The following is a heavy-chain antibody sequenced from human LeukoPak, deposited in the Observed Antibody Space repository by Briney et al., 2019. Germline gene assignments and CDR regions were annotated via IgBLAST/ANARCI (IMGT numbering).Heavy chain of an antibody. CDR3: AKGYYGSRSYPVYYYYYMDV. D-gene: IGHD3-10*01. J-gene: IGHJ6*03. Sequence: ASVKVSCKASGYTFTGYYMHWVRQAPGQGLEWMGWINPNSGGTNYAQKFQGRVTMTRDTSISTAYMELSRLRSDDTAVYYCAKGYYGSRSYPVYYYYYMDVWGKGTTVTVSS. CDR1: GYTFTGYY. CDR2: INPNSGGT. V-gene: IGHV1-2*02.